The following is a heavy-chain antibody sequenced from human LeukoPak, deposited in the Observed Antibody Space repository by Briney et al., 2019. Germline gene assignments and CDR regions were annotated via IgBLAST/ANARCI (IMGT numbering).Heavy chain of an antibody. V-gene: IGHV3-23*01. J-gene: IGHJ4*02. D-gene: IGHD3-3*01. Sequence: GGSLRLSCAASGFTFSNYAMSWVRQAPGKGLEWVSAISGSGDSTYYADSVKGRFTISRDSSMETLYLQMNSLRAEDAATYFCAKRLSFGVAIGDFDYWGQGTLVTVSS. CDR1: GFTFSNYA. CDR2: ISGSGDST. CDR3: AKRLSFGVAIGDFDY.